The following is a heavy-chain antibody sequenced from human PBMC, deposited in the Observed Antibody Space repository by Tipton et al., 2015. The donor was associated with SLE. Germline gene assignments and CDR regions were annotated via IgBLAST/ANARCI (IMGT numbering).Heavy chain of an antibody. Sequence: QLVQSGAEVKKPGASVKVSCKASGYIFTGYYLMWVRQAPGQGLEWMGWISPNNGAINYAQKFQGRVTMTRDTSISTAYMELSRLTDDDSAMYYCVEWIEGGVYYMDVWGEGTTVTVSS. CDR3: VEWIEGGVYYMDV. J-gene: IGHJ6*03. V-gene: IGHV1-2*02. CDR2: ISPNNGAI. CDR1: GYIFTGYY. D-gene: IGHD2-2*03.